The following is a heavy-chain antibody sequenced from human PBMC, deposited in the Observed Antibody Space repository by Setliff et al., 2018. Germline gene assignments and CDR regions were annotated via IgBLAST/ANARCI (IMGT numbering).Heavy chain of an antibody. J-gene: IGHJ5*02. D-gene: IGHD3-9*01. V-gene: IGHV4-39*01. CDR2: IYYTGDT. CDR1: NGSISISDFY. CDR3: ARHPTGFPNWFDV. Sequence: SETLSLTCTVSNGSISISDFYWGWIRQSPGKGLEWIGSIYYTGDTWYKQSLEGRVTISVDTSKNQFSLKLTSVTAADTAVYYCARHPTGFPNWFDVWGQGTLVTVSS.